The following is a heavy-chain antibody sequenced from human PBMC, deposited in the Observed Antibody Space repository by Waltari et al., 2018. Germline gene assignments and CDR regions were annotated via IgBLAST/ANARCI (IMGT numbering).Heavy chain of an antibody. Sequence: QVQLQESGPGLVKPSQTLSLTCTVSGGSISSGDYYWSWIRQPPGKALEWIGYIYYSGSTYYNPSLKSRVTISVDTSKNQFSLKLSSVTAADTAVYYCARDRGYSSSWGIEDYWGQGTLVTVSS. V-gene: IGHV4-30-4*08. CDR2: IYYSGST. CDR1: GGSISSGDYY. D-gene: IGHD6-13*01. CDR3: ARDRGYSSSWGIEDY. J-gene: IGHJ4*02.